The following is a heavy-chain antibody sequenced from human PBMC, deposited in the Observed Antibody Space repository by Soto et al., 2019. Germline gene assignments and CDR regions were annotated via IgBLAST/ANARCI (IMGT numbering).Heavy chain of an antibody. CDR3: ASVNEYHEY. D-gene: IGHD2-2*01. V-gene: IGHV3-74*01. CDR2: INTDGTYT. J-gene: IGHJ4*02. CDR1: GFTFSDYW. Sequence: EVRLVESGGGLIQPGGSLRLSCAASGFTFSDYWMHWVRQAPGKGLVWVSHINTDGTYTSDADFAKGRFTISRDNARNTLYLQMNSLSAEDTAVYYCASVNEYHEYWGQGTLVTVSS.